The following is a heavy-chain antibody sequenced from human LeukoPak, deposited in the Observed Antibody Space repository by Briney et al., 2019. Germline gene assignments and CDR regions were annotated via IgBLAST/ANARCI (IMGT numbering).Heavy chain of an antibody. J-gene: IGHJ4*02. D-gene: IGHD5-18*01. CDR2: IYTSGST. CDR1: GDSISSYF. Sequence: PSETLSLTCTVSGDSISSYFWSWVRQPAGKGLEWIGRIYTSGSTNYNPSLRSRVTMSVDTSKNQFSLKLSSVTAADTAVYYCARDRGGYTYSHDYWGQGTLVTVSS. V-gene: IGHV4-4*07. CDR3: ARDRGGYTYSHDY.